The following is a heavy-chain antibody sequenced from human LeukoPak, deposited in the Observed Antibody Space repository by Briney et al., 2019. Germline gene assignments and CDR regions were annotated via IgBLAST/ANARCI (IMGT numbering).Heavy chain of an antibody. Sequence: PSETLSLTCIVSGYSISSGFYWGWIRQSPGKGLEWIGSIYHSGSIYYNSSLKSRVTISVDTSKNQFSLKLSSVTAADTAVYYCARALPSIAAAGVTFDYWGQGTLVTVSS. CDR3: ARALPSIAAAGVTFDY. CDR1: GYSISSGFY. V-gene: IGHV4-38-2*02. CDR2: IYHSGSI. D-gene: IGHD6-13*01. J-gene: IGHJ4*02.